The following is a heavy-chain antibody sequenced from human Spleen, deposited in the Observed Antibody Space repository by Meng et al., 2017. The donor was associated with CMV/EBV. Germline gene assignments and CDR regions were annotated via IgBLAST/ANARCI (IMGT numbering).Heavy chain of an antibody. J-gene: IGHJ4*02. D-gene: IGHD3-9*01. CDR3: ARHRYYDISTGYFDF. CDR2: IIPILGIP. CDR1: GGTFSSYG. Sequence: SVKVSCKASGGTFSSYGISWVRQAPGQGPEWMGGIIPILGIPNYAQKFQGRVTITADKSTNTAYMELHSLRSEDTAVYYCARHRYYDISTGYFDFWGQGTLVTVSS. V-gene: IGHV1-69*10.